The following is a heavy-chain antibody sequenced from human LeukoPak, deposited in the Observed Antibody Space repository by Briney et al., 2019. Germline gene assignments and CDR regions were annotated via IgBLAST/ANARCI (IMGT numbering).Heavy chain of an antibody. D-gene: IGHD4-17*01. J-gene: IGHJ4*02. CDR3: TYGDYPLTY. Sequence: GGSLRLSCTASGLSVSGNYWHWVGQAPGKALERVSIIYSDGKTLYTKSVKGRFTFSRDKSKNTFYLQMNSLRAEDTAVYFCTYGDYPLTYWGQGTLVTVSS. CDR1: GLSVSGNY. CDR2: IYSDGKT. V-gene: IGHV3-66*01.